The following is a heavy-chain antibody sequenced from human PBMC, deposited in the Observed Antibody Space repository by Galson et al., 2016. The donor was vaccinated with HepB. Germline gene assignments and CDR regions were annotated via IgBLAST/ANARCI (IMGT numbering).Heavy chain of an antibody. CDR3: TLAASYDVWSGYYMLDP. CDR1: GFSFSHAW. CDR2: IKSKTDGGTT. D-gene: IGHD3-3*01. V-gene: IGHV3-15*07. Sequence: SLRLSCAASGFSFSHAWMHWVRQAPGKGLEWVGRIKSKTDGGTTDYAAPVKGRFAISRDNSKDTLYLQMNRLKTEDTGVYYCTLAASYDVWSGYYMLDPWGQGTLVTVSS. J-gene: IGHJ5*02.